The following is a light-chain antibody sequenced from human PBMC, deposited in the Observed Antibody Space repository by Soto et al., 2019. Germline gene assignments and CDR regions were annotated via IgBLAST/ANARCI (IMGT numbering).Light chain of an antibody. CDR2: DVN. J-gene: IGLJ1*01. V-gene: IGLV2-11*01. CDR1: SSDVGAYNY. CDR3: CSYAGSYDYV. Sequence: QSALTXPRSVSGSPGQSVTISCTGSSSDVGAYNYVSWYQHNTGKAPKLLIYDVNKRPSGVPDRFSGSKFGNTASLTISGLQADDEATFYCCSYAGSYDYVFGTGTKVPVL.